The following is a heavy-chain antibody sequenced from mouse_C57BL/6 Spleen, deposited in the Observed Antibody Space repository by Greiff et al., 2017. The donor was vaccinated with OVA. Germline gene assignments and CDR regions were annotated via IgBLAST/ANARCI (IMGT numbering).Heavy chain of an antibody. V-gene: IGHV1-81*01. CDR2: IYPRSGNT. CDR3: ARSKPAHDAMDY. CDR1: GYTFTSYG. J-gene: IGHJ4*01. D-gene: IGHD3-2*02. Sequence: VKLQQSGAELARPGASVKLSCKASGYTFTSYGISWVKQRTGQGLEWIGEIYPRSGNTYYNEKFKGKATLTADKSSSTAYMELRSLTSEDSAVYFCARSKPAHDAMDYWGQGTSVTVSS.